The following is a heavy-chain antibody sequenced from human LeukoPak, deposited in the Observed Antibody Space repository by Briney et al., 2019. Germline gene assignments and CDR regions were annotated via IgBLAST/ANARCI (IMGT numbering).Heavy chain of an antibody. Sequence: SETLSLTCAVSGYSISSGYYWGWIRQPPGKGLEWIGSIYHSGSTYYNPSLKSRVTISVGTSKNQFSLKLSSVTAADTAVYYCARQGNEVTNIDYWGQGTLVTVSS. CDR2: IYHSGST. V-gene: IGHV4-38-2*01. CDR3: ARQGNEVTNIDY. J-gene: IGHJ4*02. D-gene: IGHD4-23*01. CDR1: GYSISSGYY.